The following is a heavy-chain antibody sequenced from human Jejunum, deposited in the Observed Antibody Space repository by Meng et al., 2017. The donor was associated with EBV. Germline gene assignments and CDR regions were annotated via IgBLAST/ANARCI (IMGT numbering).Heavy chain of an antibody. Sequence: GSEFTKPGASCKVSFQGSGFTFTCSVIHWVRKAPGQGLEGMGWINTNTGYPTYAQDFTGHFVFSLDTSVSTAYLQITSLSTEDNAVYYCARVRPGGGWFDPWGQGTLVTVSS. CDR2: INTNTGYP. V-gene: IGHV7-4-1*02. CDR3: ARVRPGGGWFDP. D-gene: IGHD2-8*02. J-gene: IGHJ5*02. CDR1: GFTFTCSV.